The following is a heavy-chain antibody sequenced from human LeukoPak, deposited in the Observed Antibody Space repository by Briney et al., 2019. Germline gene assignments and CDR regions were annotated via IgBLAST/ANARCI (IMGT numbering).Heavy chain of an antibody. V-gene: IGHV3-48*04. J-gene: IGHJ4*02. CDR1: GFTLSFYS. CDR2: ISSSSSNI. CDR3: ARDSCGDCYLCDH. D-gene: IGHD2-21*02. Sequence: GGSLRLSCTASGFTLSFYSMNWVRQAPGKGLEWVSHISSSSSNIFYADSVKGRFTISRDNAQNSLYLHMNNLRADDTAVYYCARDSCGDCYLCDHWGQGTLVTVSS.